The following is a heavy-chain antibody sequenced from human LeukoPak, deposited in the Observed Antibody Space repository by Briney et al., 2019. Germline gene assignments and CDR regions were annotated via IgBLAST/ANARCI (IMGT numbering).Heavy chain of an antibody. CDR3: ATKDYYDSSADY. Sequence: ASVKVSCKASGGAFSSSAVSWVRQATGQGLEWMGWMNPNSGRTGYAQNFQGRITITRNTSISTAYMELSSLRSEDTAVYYCATKDYYDSSADYWGQGTLVTVSS. CDR1: GGAFSSSA. D-gene: IGHD3-22*01. CDR2: MNPNSGRT. J-gene: IGHJ4*02. V-gene: IGHV1-8*03.